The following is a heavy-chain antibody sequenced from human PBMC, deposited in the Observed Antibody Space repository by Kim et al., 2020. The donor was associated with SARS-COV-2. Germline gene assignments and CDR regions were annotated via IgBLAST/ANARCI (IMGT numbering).Heavy chain of an antibody. CDR3: ASLELPGIAVGDDAFDI. D-gene: IGHD6-19*01. Sequence: ASVKVSCKASGYTFTSYAMNWVRQAPGQGLEWMGWINTNTGNPTYAQGFTGRFVFSLDTSVSTAYLQISSLKAEDTAVYYCASLELPGIAVGDDAFDIWGQGTMVTVSS. V-gene: IGHV7-4-1*02. CDR2: INTNTGNP. J-gene: IGHJ3*02. CDR1: GYTFTSYA.